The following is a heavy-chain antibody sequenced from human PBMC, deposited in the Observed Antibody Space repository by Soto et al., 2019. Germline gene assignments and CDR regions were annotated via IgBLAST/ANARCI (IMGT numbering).Heavy chain of an antibody. D-gene: IGHD3-22*01. CDR2: ISAYNGNT. V-gene: IGHV1-18*01. CDR3: AIAYYSSGHYYVSAFDI. Sequence: GASVKVSCKASGYTFTSYGFSWVRQAPGQGLEWMGWISAYNGNTNYAQKLQGRVTMTTDTSTSTAYMELRSLRSEDTAVYYCAIAYYSSGHYYVSAFDIWGQGTMVTVSS. J-gene: IGHJ3*02. CDR1: GYTFTSYG.